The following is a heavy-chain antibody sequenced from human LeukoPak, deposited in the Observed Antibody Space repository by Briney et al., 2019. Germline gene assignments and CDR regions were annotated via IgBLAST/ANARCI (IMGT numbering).Heavy chain of an antibody. CDR1: GDSISSYY. CDR2: IYNSGST. J-gene: IGHJ4*02. D-gene: IGHD3-22*01. Sequence: PSETLSLTCTVSGDSISSYYWSWIRQPPGKGLEGIGYIYNSGSTKYNPSLKSRVTISVHTSKTQFSLKVNSVTAADTAVYYCARQIPWFDSSGYYFDGWGQGTLVTVSS. CDR3: ARQIPWFDSSGYYFDG. V-gene: IGHV4-59*08.